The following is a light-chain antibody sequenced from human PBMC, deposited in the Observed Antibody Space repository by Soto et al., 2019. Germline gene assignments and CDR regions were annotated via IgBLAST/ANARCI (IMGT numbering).Light chain of an antibody. V-gene: IGKV1-39*01. CDR2: PAS. CDR3: QQSYSTLIT. J-gene: IGKJ5*01. Sequence: DIQMTQSPSSLSASVGVRVTITGRASQSSSSYLNWYQQKPGKAPKLLIYPASSLQSGVPSRFSGSGSGTDFTLTISSLQPEDFATYYCQQSYSTLITFGHGTRLEIK. CDR1: QSSSSY.